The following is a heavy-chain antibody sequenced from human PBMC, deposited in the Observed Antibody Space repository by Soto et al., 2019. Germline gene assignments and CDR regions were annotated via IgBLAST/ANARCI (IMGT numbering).Heavy chain of an antibody. J-gene: IGHJ4*02. CDR3: ATGGGWLTDY. V-gene: IGHV4-59*11. CDR2: IHNTGGT. D-gene: IGHD6-19*01. Sequence: QVQLQESGPRLVKPSETLSLTCTISGASITNHXXXWFRQPPGKGLEWIGYIHNTGGTNYNPSLKSPVTISLDTSKNQFFLKVTSVTVADTAVYYCATGGGWLTDYWGQGTLVTVSS. CDR1: GASITNHX.